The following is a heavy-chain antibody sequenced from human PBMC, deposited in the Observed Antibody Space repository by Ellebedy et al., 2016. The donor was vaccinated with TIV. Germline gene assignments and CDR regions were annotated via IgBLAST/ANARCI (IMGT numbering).Heavy chain of an antibody. Sequence: GESLKISXAASGFTFSNYWMSWVRQAPGKGLEWVANIKQDGSEKHYVDSVKGRFTTSRDNAKSSLYLQMNSLRVEDTALYYCSSHVETSMTHWGQGTLVTVSS. CDR1: GFTFSNYW. CDR3: SSHVETSMTH. V-gene: IGHV3-7*01. J-gene: IGHJ4*02. CDR2: IKQDGSEK. D-gene: IGHD5-18*01.